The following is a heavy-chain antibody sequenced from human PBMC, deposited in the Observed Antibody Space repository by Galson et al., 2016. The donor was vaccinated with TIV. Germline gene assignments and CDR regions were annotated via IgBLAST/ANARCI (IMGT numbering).Heavy chain of an antibody. CDR2: IIPIFGTA. Sequence: SVKVSCKASGGPFFSSYAISWVRQAPGQGLEWMGRIIPIFGTANYAQKFQGRVTITADESTSTAYMELSSLRSEDTAVYYCARDLREDLVVVAAAWDFHYFGLDVWGKGTTVTVSS. CDR1: GGPFFSSYA. V-gene: IGHV1-69*13. CDR3: ARDLREDLVVVAAAWDFHYFGLDV. J-gene: IGHJ6*04. D-gene: IGHD2-15*01.